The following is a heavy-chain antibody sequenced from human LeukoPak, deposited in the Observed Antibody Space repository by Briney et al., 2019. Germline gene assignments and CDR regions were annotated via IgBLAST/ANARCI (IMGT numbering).Heavy chain of an antibody. CDR3: TRDYDSEDY. D-gene: IGHD3-3*01. CDR1: GGPFNNYT. Sequence: GASVKVSCKASGGPFNNYTVSWVRQAPGQGLEWMGRIIPILGIADYAQTLPDRVTITADKSTNTVYMELSSLRSEDTAVYYCTRDYDSEDYWGQGTLVTVSS. CDR2: IIPILGIA. V-gene: IGHV1-69*04. J-gene: IGHJ4*02.